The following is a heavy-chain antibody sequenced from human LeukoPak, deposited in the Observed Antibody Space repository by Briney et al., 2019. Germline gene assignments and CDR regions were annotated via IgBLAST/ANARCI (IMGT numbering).Heavy chain of an antibody. CDR1: GFTFSSYG. CDR2: ILYDGSNK. V-gene: IGHV3-30*18. CDR3: AKAPPVTTYYFDY. Sequence: GRSLRLSCAASGFTFSSYGMHWVRQAPGKGLEWVAVILYDGSNKYYADSVKGRFTISRDNSKNTLYLQMNSLRAEDTAVYYCAKAPPVTTYYFDYWGQGTLVTVSS. J-gene: IGHJ4*02. D-gene: IGHD4-17*01.